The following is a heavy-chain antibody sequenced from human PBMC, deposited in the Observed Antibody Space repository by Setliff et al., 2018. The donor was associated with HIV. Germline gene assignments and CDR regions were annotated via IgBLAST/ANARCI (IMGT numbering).Heavy chain of an antibody. V-gene: IGHV3-33*06. J-gene: IGHJ4*02. Sequence: GSLRLSCEASGFNVEKSGMHWIRQAPGKGLEWVAVMYYDGVTTYYADSVKGRFTISRDGSKNMIFLQMNSLGAEDTAIYYCTKCQRGSSPRTDYYSDYWGQGSLVTVS. D-gene: IGHD2-2*01. CDR2: MYYDGVTT. CDR3: TKCQRGSSPRTDYYSDY. CDR1: GFNVEKSG.